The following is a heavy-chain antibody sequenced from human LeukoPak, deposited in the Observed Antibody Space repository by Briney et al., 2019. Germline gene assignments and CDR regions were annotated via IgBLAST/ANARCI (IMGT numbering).Heavy chain of an antibody. Sequence: ASVKVSCKAPGYTFTSYDINWVRQATGQGLEWMGWMNPNSGNTGYAQKFQGRVTITRNTSISTAYMELSSLRSEDTAVYYCARGTYYDFWSGYWVFDYWGQGTLVTVSS. D-gene: IGHD3-3*01. J-gene: IGHJ4*02. CDR1: GYTFTSYD. CDR3: ARGTYYDFWSGYWVFDY. V-gene: IGHV1-8*03. CDR2: MNPNSGNT.